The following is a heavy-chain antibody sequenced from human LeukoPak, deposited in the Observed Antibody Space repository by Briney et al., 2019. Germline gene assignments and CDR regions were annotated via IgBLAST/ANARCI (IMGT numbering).Heavy chain of an antibody. CDR3: ARVMSRGWAFDI. CDR2: IYYSGST. CDR1: GDSMNTFY. V-gene: IGHV4-59*01. Sequence: SETLSLTCTVSGDSMNTFYWSWIRQPPGKGLEWIGYIYYSGSTNYNPSLKSRVTISVDTSKNQFSLKLSSVTAADTAVYYCARVMSRGWAFDIWGQGTMVTVSS. J-gene: IGHJ3*02. D-gene: IGHD2-15*01.